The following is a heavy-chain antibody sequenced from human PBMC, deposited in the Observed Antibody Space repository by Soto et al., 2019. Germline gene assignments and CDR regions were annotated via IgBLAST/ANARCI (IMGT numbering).Heavy chain of an antibody. Sequence: GASVKVSCKASGYTFTSYGISWVRQAPGQGLEWMGWISAYNGNTNYAQKLQGRVTMTTDTSTSTAYMELRSLRSDDTAVYYCARVRTPYYDFWSGYYWGYFDYWGQGTLVTVSS. J-gene: IGHJ4*02. CDR2: ISAYNGNT. D-gene: IGHD3-3*01. V-gene: IGHV1-18*04. CDR3: ARVRTPYYDFWSGYYWGYFDY. CDR1: GYTFTSYG.